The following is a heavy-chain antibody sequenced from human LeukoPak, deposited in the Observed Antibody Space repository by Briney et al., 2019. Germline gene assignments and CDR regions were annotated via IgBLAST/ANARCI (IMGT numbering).Heavy chain of an antibody. D-gene: IGHD3-10*01. V-gene: IGHV3-9*01. J-gene: IGHJ3*02. Sequence: GGSLRLSCAASGFTFDDYAMHWVRQAPGKGLEWVSGISWNSGSIGYADSVKGRFTISRDNAKNSLYLQMNSLRAEDTALYYCAKGLRNYYGSGSYNAFDIWGQGTMVTVSS. CDR2: ISWNSGSI. CDR3: AKGLRNYYGSGSYNAFDI. CDR1: GFTFDDYA.